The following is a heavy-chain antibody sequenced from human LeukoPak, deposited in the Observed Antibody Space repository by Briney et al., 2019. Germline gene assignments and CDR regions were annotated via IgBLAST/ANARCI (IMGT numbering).Heavy chain of an antibody. D-gene: IGHD5-24*01. CDR2: IYYSGST. Sequence: TSETLSLTCTVSGGSISSSSYYWGWIRQPPGKGLEWIGSIYYSGSTYYNPSLKSRVTIPVDTSKNQFSLKLSSVTAADTAVYYCQMEQPNENYYYYMDVWGKGTTVTISS. CDR1: GGSISSSSYY. CDR3: QMEQPNENYYYYMDV. J-gene: IGHJ6*03. V-gene: IGHV4-39*07.